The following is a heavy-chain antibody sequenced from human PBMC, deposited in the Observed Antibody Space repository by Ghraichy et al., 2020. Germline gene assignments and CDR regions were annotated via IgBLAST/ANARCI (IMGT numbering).Heavy chain of an antibody. CDR3: ASIVVKRSYYYYGMDV. CDR1: GGSFSGYY. V-gene: IGHV4-34*01. Sequence: SETLSLTCAVYGGSFSGYYWSWIRQPPGKGLEWIGEINHSGSTNYNPSLKSRVTISVDTSKNQFSLKLSSVTAADTAVYYCASIVVKRSYYYYGMDVWGQGTTVTVSS. D-gene: IGHD2-15*01. CDR2: INHSGST. J-gene: IGHJ6*02.